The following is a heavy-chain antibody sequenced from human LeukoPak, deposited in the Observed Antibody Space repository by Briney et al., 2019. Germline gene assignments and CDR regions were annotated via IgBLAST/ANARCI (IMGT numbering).Heavy chain of an antibody. Sequence: PSETLSLTCTVSGGSISSYYWSWIRQPPGKGLEWIGYIYYSGSTKYNPSLKSRVTISVDTSKNQFSLNLSPVTAADTAVYYCARRYCSGGSCYSAFDYWGQGTLVTVSS. CDR2: IYYSGST. J-gene: IGHJ4*02. D-gene: IGHD2-15*01. CDR1: GGSISSYY. V-gene: IGHV4-59*08. CDR3: ARRYCSGGSCYSAFDY.